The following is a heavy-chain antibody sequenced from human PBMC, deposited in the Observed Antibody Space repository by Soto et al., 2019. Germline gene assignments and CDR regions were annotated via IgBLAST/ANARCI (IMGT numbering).Heavy chain of an antibody. V-gene: IGHV4-34*01. J-gene: IGHJ5*02. CDR2: INHSGST. Sequence: PSETLSLTCAVYGGSFSGYYWRWIRQPPGKGLEWIGEINHSGSTNYNPSLKSRVTISVDTSKNQFSLKLSSVTAADTAVYYCARLTGYYWGSKYNWFDPWGQGTLVT. CDR3: ARLTGYYWGSKYNWFDP. CDR1: GGSFSGYY. D-gene: IGHD3-9*01.